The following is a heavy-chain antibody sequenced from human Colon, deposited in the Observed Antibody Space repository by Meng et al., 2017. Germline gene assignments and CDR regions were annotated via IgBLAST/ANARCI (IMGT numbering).Heavy chain of an antibody. D-gene: IGHD2-15*01. Sequence: QRQLVGAGGGVVQPGGSLRLSCAAPGFTFSNYGMHWVRQAPGKGLEWVAHIRFDGTIQYYVQFVKGRFTVSRDDSKSTLYLQMDSLRVEDTAVYYCARDIYNSGGKYFDLWGRGTLVTVSS. J-gene: IGHJ2*01. CDR3: ARDIYNSGGKYFDL. CDR1: GFTFSNYG. CDR2: IRFDGTIQ. V-gene: IGHV3-30*02.